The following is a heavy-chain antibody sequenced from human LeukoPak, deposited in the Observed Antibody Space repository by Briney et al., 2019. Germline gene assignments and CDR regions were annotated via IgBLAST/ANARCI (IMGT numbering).Heavy chain of an antibody. CDR1: GYTFTSYD. CDR2: MNPNSGNT. D-gene: IGHD3-22*01. V-gene: IGHV1-8*01. Sequence: ASVKVSCKASGYTFTSYDINWVRQATGQGLEWMGWMNPNSGNTGYAQKFQGRVTMTRDTSISTAYMELSRLRSDDTAVYYCARVGGYDSSGYAIDYWGQGTLVTVSS. CDR3: ARVGGYDSSGYAIDY. J-gene: IGHJ4*02.